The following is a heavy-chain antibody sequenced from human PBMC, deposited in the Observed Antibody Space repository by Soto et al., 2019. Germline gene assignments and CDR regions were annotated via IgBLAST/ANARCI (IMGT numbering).Heavy chain of an antibody. J-gene: IGHJ6*01. CDR1: GYSFGTYY. CDR3: ARDPGVTMVRGSRFYGVDV. D-gene: IGHD3-10*01. CDR2: ISYTGST. V-gene: IGHV4-59*01. Sequence: XETLSLTCTVSGYSFGTYYWSWIRQAPGKGLDWIGFISYTGSTTYNPSLESRVTISIDTSKNQFSLDLNSVTAADTAVYYCARDPGVTMVRGSRFYGVDVWGQGTTVTVSS.